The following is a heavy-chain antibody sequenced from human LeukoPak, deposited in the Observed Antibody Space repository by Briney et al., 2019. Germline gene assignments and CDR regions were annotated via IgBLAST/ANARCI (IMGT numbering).Heavy chain of an antibody. V-gene: IGHV4-34*01. CDR3: ARGTMFPYYFDY. J-gene: IGHJ4*02. D-gene: IGHD3-10*02. Sequence: SETLSLTCAVYGGSFSGYYWSWIRQPPGKGLEWIGEINHSGSTNYNPSLKSRVTISVDTTKNQFSLKLSSVTAADTAVYYCARGTMFPYYFDYWGQGTLVTVSS. CDR1: GGSFSGYY. CDR2: INHSGST.